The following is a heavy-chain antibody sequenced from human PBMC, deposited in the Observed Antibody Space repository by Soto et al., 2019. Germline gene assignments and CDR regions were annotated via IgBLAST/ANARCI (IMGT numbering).Heavy chain of an antibody. CDR2: IHYRGST. CDR1: GGFISRGGYY. J-gene: IGHJ4*02. D-gene: IGHD2-2*01. CDR3: ARCRDAFGFDS. V-gene: IGHV4-31*03. Sequence: QVQLQESGPGLVEPSQTLSLTCSVSGGFISRGGYYWSWIRQFPGKGLEWIGYIHYRGSTYYNASLKSRGSISVDMSKNQLSLNLTSVTAADMAVYYCARCRDAFGFDSWGQGTLVTVSS.